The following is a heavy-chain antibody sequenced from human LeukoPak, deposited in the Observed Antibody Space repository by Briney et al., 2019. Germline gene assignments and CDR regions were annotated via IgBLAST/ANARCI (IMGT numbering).Heavy chain of an antibody. CDR1: GFTFDDYA. V-gene: IGHV3-9*01. CDR3: AKGIAAASYAYNWFDP. D-gene: IGHD6-13*01. J-gene: IGHJ5*02. CDR2: ISWNSGSI. Sequence: GGSLRLSCAASGFTFDDYAMHWVRQAPGKGLEWDSGISWNSGSIGYADSVKGRFTISRDNAKNSLYLQMNSLRAEDTALYYCAKGIAAASYAYNWFDPWGQGTLVTVSS.